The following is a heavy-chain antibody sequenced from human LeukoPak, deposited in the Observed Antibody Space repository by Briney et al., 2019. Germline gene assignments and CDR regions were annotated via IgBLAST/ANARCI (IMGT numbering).Heavy chain of an antibody. J-gene: IGHJ5*02. CDR3: ARLYGNWFDP. Sequence: KPSETLSLTCTVSGGSISSHYWSWIRQPPGKGLEWIGYIYYSGSTNYNPSLKSRVTISVDTSKNQFSLKLSSVTAADTAVYYCARLYGNWFDPWGQGTLVTVSS. D-gene: IGHD2-8*01. CDR1: GGSISSHY. V-gene: IGHV4-59*11. CDR2: IYYSGST.